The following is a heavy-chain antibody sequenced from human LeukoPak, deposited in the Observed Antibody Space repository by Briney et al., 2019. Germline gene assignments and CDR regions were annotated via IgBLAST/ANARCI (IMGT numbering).Heavy chain of an antibody. V-gene: IGHV3-23*01. CDR2: VSGSGDFT. CDR3: ARGTIAAAGYYYFDY. J-gene: IGHJ4*02. Sequence: GGSLRLSCAVSGFTFSNYAMSWVRQAPGKGLEWVSVVSGSGDFTFYADSVKGRFTVFRDNSKNTLYLQMNSLRAEDTAVYYCARGTIAAAGYYYFDYWGQGTQVTVSS. CDR1: GFTFSNYA. D-gene: IGHD6-13*01.